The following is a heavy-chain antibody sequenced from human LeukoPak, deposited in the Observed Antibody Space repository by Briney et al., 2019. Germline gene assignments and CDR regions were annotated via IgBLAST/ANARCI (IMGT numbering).Heavy chain of an antibody. CDR2: INQDGSEK. CDR1: GLNFRSSW. J-gene: IGHJ4*02. CDR3: ARAFYSYFDY. D-gene: IGHD2/OR15-2a*01. Sequence: PGGSLRLSCAASGLNFRSSWMSWIRQAPGKGLERVANINQDGSEKYYVDSVKGRFTISRDNAKNSLYLQMNSLRVEDTAVYYCARAFYSYFDYWGQGKLVVVST. V-gene: IGHV3-7*03.